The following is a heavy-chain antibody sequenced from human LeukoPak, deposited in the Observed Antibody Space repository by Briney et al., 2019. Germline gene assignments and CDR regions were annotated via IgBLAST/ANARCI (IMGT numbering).Heavy chain of an antibody. Sequence: GGSLRLSCAASGFTFSSYIMNWVRQAPGKGLEWVSSISSSSSYIYYADSVKGRFTISRDNAKNSLYLQMNSLRAEDTAVYYCASRPVPRRGFDPWGQGTLVTVSS. V-gene: IGHV3-21*01. CDR3: ASRPVPRRGFDP. J-gene: IGHJ5*02. CDR1: GFTFSSYI. D-gene: IGHD4-17*01. CDR2: ISSSSSYI.